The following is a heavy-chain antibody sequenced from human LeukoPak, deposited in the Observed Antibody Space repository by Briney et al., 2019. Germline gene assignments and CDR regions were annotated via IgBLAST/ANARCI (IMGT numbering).Heavy chain of an antibody. J-gene: IGHJ4*02. CDR1: GGSISSYF. CDR3: ARDRFGDLNYFDY. CDR2: IYTSGST. V-gene: IGHV4-4*07. Sequence: PSETLSLTCTVSGGSISSYFWSWIRQPAGKGLEWTGRIYTSGSTNYNPSLKSRVTISADKSTNQFSLKLSSVTAADTAVYYCARDRFGDLNYFDYWGQGTLVTVSS. D-gene: IGHD3-3*01.